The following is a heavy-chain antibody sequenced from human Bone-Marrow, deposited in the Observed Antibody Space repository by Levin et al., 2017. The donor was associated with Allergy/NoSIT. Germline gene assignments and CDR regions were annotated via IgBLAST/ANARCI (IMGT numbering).Heavy chain of an antibody. V-gene: IGHV3-66*01. J-gene: IGHJ4*02. CDR2: MYSTGDT. D-gene: IGHD5-12*01. CDR3: ARGYKSGLLLG. Sequence: GESLKISCAASGFTVSNNHMSWVRQAPGKGLECVGGMYSTGDTYYADSVKGRFTISRDNSKNTLYLQMNSLRAEDTAIYYCARGYKSGLLLGWGQGTLVTVSS. CDR1: GFTVSNNH.